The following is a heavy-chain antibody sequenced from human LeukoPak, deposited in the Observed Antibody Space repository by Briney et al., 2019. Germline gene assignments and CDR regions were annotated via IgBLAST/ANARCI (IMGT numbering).Heavy chain of an antibody. CDR3: ARGGYDILTGYYTDFDY. V-gene: IGHV3-9*01. CDR1: GFTFDVYT. CDR2: ISWNSGSI. D-gene: IGHD3-9*01. J-gene: IGHJ4*02. Sequence: PGGSLRLSCAASGFTFDVYTMHWVRQAPGKGLEWVSGISWNSGSIGYADSVKGRFTISRDNAKNSLYVQMNSLRAEDTALYHCARGGYDILTGYYTDFDYWGQGTLVTVSS.